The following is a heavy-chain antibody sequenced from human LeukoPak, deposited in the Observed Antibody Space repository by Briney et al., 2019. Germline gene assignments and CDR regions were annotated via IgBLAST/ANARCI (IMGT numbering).Heavy chain of an antibody. Sequence: PGGSLRLSCAASGFTFSSYAMHWVRQAPGKGLEWVAVISYDGSNKYYADSVKGRFTISRDNSKNTLYLQMNSLRAGDTAVYYCARDLTISYYYYGMDVWGQGTTVTVSS. D-gene: IGHD4/OR15-4a*01. CDR1: GFTFSSYA. CDR3: ARDLTISYYYYGMDV. CDR2: ISYDGSNK. J-gene: IGHJ6*02. V-gene: IGHV3-30-3*01.